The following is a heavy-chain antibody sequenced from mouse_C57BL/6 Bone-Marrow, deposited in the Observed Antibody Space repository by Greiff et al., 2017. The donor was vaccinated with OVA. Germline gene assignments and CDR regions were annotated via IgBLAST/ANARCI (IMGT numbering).Heavy chain of an antibody. CDR3: AREGWLLRNYYAMDY. V-gene: IGHV1-53*01. CDR2: INPSNGGT. Sequence: QVQLQQPGTELVKPGASVKPSCKASGYTFTSYWMHWVKQRPGQGLEWIGNINPSNGGTNYNEKFKSKATLTVDKSSSTAYMQLSSLTSEDSAVYYCAREGWLLRNYYAMDYWGQGTSVTVSS. CDR1: GYTFTSYW. D-gene: IGHD2-3*01. J-gene: IGHJ4*01.